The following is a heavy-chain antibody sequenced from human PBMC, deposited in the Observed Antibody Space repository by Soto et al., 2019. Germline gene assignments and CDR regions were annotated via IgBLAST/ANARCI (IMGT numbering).Heavy chain of an antibody. D-gene: IGHD4-4*01. J-gene: IGHJ4*02. CDR1: GFTFSSYA. CDR2: ISGSGGST. Sequence: PWWSLRLSCAASGFTFSSYAMSWVRQAPGKGLEWVSAISGSGGSTYYADSVKGRFTISRDNSKNTLYLQMNSLRAEDTAVYYCAKDRRTTVTTSHYWGQGTLVTVSS. CDR3: AKDRRTTVTTSHY. V-gene: IGHV3-23*01.